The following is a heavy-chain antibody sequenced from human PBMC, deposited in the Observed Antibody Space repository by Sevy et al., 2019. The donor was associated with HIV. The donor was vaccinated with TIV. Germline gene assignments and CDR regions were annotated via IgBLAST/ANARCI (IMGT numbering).Heavy chain of an antibody. J-gene: IGHJ4*02. CDR2: IKQDGSVK. Sequence: GGSLRLSCAASGFSLNNYWMSWVRQAPGKGLEWVANIKQDGSVKYYVDSVKGRLTISKENAMNLLYLQMNSLRAEDTALYYCVRAVATDGSFWGQGTLVTVSS. CDR3: VRAVATDGSF. V-gene: IGHV3-7*03. D-gene: IGHD6-13*01. CDR1: GFSLNNYW.